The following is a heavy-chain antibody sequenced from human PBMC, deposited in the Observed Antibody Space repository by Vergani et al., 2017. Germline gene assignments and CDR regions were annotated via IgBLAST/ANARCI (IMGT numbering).Heavy chain of an antibody. J-gene: IGHJ6*02. CDR1: GFTFSGSA. D-gene: IGHD4-17*01. CDR2: IRSKANSYAT. V-gene: IGHV3-73*01. CDR3: TRHTGDYGDYYYGMDV. Sequence: EVQLLESGGGLVQPGGSLKLSCTASGFTFSGSAMHWVRQASGKGLEWVGRIRSKANSYATAYAASVKGRFTISRDDSKNTAYLQMNSLKTEDTAVYYCTRHTGDYGDYYYGMDVWGQGTTVTVSS.